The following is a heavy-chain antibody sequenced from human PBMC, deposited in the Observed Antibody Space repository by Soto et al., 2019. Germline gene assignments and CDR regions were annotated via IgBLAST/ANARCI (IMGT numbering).Heavy chain of an antibody. V-gene: IGHV4-30-4*01. CDR1: GGSINGGDYH. CDR2: VYYSGST. J-gene: IGHJ6*02. CDR3: ARDFRTPSGGMDV. Sequence: QVQLQESGPGLLKTSQTLSLTCSVSGGSINGGDYHWTWIRQPPGKGLEWIGAVYYSGSTNYNPSLTSRITISVDTSKNQFSLSLRAVTASDTAVYYGARDFRTPSGGMDVWGQGTMVTVSS.